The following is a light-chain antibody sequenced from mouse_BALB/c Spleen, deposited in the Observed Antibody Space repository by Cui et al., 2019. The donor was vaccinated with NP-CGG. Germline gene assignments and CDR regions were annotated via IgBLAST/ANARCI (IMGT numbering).Light chain of an antibody. V-gene: IGLV1*01. CDR2: GTN. CDR1: TGAVTTSNY. Sequence: QAVFPPQSALPPSPLATVTPTCPSTTGAVTTSNYANWVQEKPDHLFTGLIGGTNNRTPGVPARFSGSLIGDKAALTITGAQTEDEAIYFCALWYSNHWVFGGGTKLTVL. J-gene: IGLJ1*01. CDR3: ALWYSNHWV.